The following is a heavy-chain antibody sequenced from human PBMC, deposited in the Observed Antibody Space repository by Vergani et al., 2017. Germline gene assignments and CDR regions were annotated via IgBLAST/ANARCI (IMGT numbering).Heavy chain of an antibody. V-gene: IGHV4-31*03. Sequence: QVQLQESGPGLVKPSQTLSLTCTVSGCSISSGGYYWSWIRQHPGKGLEWIGYIYYSGSTYYNPSLKSRVTISVDTSKNQFSLKLSSVTAADTAGYYCARDSHSGYDGENWFDPWGQGTLVTVYS. CDR3: ARDSHSGYDGENWFDP. J-gene: IGHJ5*02. CDR2: IYYSGST. D-gene: IGHD5-12*01. CDR1: GCSISSGGYY.